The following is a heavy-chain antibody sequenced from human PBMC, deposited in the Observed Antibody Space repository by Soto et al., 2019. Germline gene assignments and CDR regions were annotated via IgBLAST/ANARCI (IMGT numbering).Heavy chain of an antibody. CDR1: GFTFSSYG. CDR2: ISSDGSNK. D-gene: IGHD3-22*01. Sequence: QVQLVESGGGVVQPGRSLRLSCAASGFTFSSYGMHWVRQAPGKGLEWVAVISSDGSNKYYADSVKGRFTISRDNSKNTLYLQMNSLRAEDTAVSYWVGGYYGGDYWGQGTLVTVSS. CDR3: VGGYYGGDY. V-gene: IGHV3-30*03. J-gene: IGHJ4*02.